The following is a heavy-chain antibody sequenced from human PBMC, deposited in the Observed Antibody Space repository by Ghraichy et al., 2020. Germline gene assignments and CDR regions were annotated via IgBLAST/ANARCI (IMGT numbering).Heavy chain of an antibody. Sequence: GGSLRLSCAASAFTFSNYAMTWVRQAPGKGLEWVSTIGGSGSRTYYTDSVKGRFTISRDNAKNTLYLQMNSLRAEDTAVYYCATDRDYYDSSGYYFNDFDIWGQGTPVTVSS. V-gene: IGHV3-23*01. CDR2: IGGSGSRT. D-gene: IGHD3-22*01. CDR1: AFTFSNYA. CDR3: ATDRDYYDSSGYYFNDFDI. J-gene: IGHJ3*02.